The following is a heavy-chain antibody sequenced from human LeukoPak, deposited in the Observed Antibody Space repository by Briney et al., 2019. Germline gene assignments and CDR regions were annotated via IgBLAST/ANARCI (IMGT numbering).Heavy chain of an antibody. Sequence: PGGSLRLSSAASGFTFSSYAMSWVRQAPGKGLEWVSAISGSGGSTYYADSVKGRFTISRDNSKNTLYLQMNSLRAEDTAVYYCAKDYYDSSGYLDYFDYWGQGTLVTVSS. CDR1: GFTFSSYA. J-gene: IGHJ4*02. CDR2: ISGSGGST. D-gene: IGHD3-22*01. CDR3: AKDYYDSSGYLDYFDY. V-gene: IGHV3-23*01.